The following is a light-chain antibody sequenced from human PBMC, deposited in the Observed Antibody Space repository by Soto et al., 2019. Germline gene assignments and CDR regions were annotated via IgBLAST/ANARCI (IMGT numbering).Light chain of an antibody. CDR1: QSIRSY. CDR3: QQRSNWPPIT. Sequence: EIVLTQSPATLSLSPGDRATLSCRASQSIRSYLAWYQQRPGQAPRLLIYDASNRATGIPPRFSGSGSGTDFTLSISSLEPEDFAVYYCQQRSNWPPITFGQGTRLEIK. J-gene: IGKJ5*01. V-gene: IGKV3-11*01. CDR2: DAS.